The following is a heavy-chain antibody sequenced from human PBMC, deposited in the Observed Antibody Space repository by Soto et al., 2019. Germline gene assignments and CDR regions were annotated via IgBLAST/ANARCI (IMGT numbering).Heavy chain of an antibody. D-gene: IGHD5-12*01. CDR2: ISGSGGST. Sequence: EVQLLESGGGLVQPGGSLRLSCAASGFTFSSYAMSWVRQAPGKGLEWVSAISGSGGSTYYADSVKGRFTISRDNYQNTLDLQMNSVRAEDTAVYYCAKVFTGRVYSVYDLDHYYYYGMDFWGQGTTVTVSS. V-gene: IGHV3-23*01. J-gene: IGHJ6*02. CDR3: AKVFTGRVYSVYDLDHYYYYGMDF. CDR1: GFTFSSYA.